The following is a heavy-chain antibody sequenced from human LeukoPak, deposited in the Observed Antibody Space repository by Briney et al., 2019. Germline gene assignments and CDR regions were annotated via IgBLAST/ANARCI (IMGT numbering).Heavy chain of an antibody. J-gene: IGHJ4*02. CDR2: IVVGSGYI. CDR3: AEGYYSGGTCYPRDY. V-gene: IGHV1-58*01. Sequence: SVKVSCKASGFPFSNSAVQWVRQARGQRLEWIGWIVVGSGYIKYAQKFQERVTITRDMSTSTAYMELSSLRSEDTAMYYCAEGYYSGGTCYPRDYWGQGTLVTVSS. CDR1: GFPFSNSA. D-gene: IGHD2-15*01.